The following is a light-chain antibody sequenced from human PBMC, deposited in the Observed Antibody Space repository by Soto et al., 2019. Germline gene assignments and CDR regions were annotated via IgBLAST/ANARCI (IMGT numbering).Light chain of an antibody. CDR3: CSFAGTGTQYV. J-gene: IGLJ1*01. CDR2: EGS. V-gene: IGLV2-23*01. CDR1: SDNIGSYNL. Sequence: QSALTQPASVSGSLGQSITISCIGTSDNIGSYNLVSCYQHKPGKAPKIISFEGSKRPSGVSNRFSGSRSGNTASLTISGLQAEDEADYYCCSFAGTGTQYVFGTGTKGTVL.